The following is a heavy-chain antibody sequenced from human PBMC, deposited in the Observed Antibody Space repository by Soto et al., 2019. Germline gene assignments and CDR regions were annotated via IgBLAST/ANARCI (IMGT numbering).Heavy chain of an antibody. CDR3: ARGQEGGYNCNVGAFDI. Sequence: EVPLVESGGGLVQPGGSLRLSCAASGFTVSSNYMSLVRKAPGKGLEWVSVIYSGGSTYYTDYVKGRFNISRDNSKNTLYLQRNSLRAQDTAVYYCARGQEGGYNCNVGAFDIWGQGTMVTVSS. CDR2: IYSGGST. J-gene: IGHJ3*02. V-gene: IGHV3-66*01. D-gene: IGHD1-20*01. CDR1: GFTVSSNY.